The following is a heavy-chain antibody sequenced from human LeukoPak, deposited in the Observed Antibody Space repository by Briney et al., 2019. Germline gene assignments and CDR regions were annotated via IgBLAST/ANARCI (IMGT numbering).Heavy chain of an antibody. D-gene: IGHD3-9*01. CDR2: MNPNSGNT. CDR1: GYTFTGYY. CDR3: ARAQTNYDILTGYYEFED. V-gene: IGHV1-8*02. J-gene: IGHJ4*02. Sequence: ASVKVSCKASGYTFTGYYMHWVRQAPGQGLEWMGWMNPNSGNTGYAQKFQGRVTMTRNTSISTAYMELSSLRSEDTAVYYCARAQTNYDILTGYYEFEDWGQGTLVTVSS.